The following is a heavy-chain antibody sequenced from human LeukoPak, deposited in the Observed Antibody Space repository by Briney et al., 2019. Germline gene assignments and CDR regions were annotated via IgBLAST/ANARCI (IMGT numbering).Heavy chain of an antibody. CDR1: GFTFSSYW. J-gene: IGHJ2*01. V-gene: IGHV3-7*01. CDR2: IKQDGSEK. CDR3: ARPRSGYDSWSDWYFDL. Sequence: GGSLRLSCAASGFTFSSYWMSWVRQAPGKGLEWVANIKQDGSEKYYVDSVKGRFTISRDNAKNSLYLQMNSLRAEDTAVYYCARPRSGYDSWSDWYFDLWGRGTLVTVSS. D-gene: IGHD5-12*01.